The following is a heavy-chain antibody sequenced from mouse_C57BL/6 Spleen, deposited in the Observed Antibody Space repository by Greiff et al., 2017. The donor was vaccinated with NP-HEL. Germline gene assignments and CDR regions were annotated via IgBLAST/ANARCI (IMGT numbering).Heavy chain of an antibody. J-gene: IGHJ1*03. CDR3: TRDPGYYGYFDV. Sequence: EVQGVESGEGLVKPGGSLKLSCAASGFTFSSYAMSWVRQTPEKRLEWVAYISSGGDYIYYADTVKGRFTISRDNARNTLYLQMSSLKSEDTAMYYCTRDPGYYGYFDVWGTGTTVTVSS. CDR1: GFTFSSYA. CDR2: ISSGGDYI. D-gene: IGHD2-2*01. V-gene: IGHV5-9-1*02.